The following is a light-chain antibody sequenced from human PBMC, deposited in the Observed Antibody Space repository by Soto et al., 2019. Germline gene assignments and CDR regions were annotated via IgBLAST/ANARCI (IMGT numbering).Light chain of an antibody. V-gene: IGKV3-15*01. CDR2: GAS. CDR1: QSVSSN. Sequence: EIVMTQSPATLSVYPGERATLSCRASQSVSSNLAGYQQKPGQAPRLLIYGASTRATGIPARFSGSGSGTEFTLPIRSLQSEDFAVYDCQQYNSWTQLTLGGGTKVEIK. CDR3: QQYNSWTQLT. J-gene: IGKJ4*01.